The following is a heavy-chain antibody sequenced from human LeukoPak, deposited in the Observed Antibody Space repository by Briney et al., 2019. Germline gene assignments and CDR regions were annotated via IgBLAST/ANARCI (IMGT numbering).Heavy chain of an antibody. Sequence: ASVKVSCKASGYTFTGYYMHWVRQAPGQGLEWMGWINPNSGGTNYAQKFQGRVTMTRDTSIGTAYMELSRLRSDDTAVYYCARVYCSGGSCFVDYWGQGTLVTVSS. CDR1: GYTFTGYY. D-gene: IGHD2-15*01. V-gene: IGHV1-2*02. CDR3: ARVYCSGGSCFVDY. J-gene: IGHJ4*02. CDR2: INPNSGGT.